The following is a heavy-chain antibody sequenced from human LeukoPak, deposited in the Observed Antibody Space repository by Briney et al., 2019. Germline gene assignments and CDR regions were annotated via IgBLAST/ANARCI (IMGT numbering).Heavy chain of an antibody. D-gene: IGHD3-3*01. V-gene: IGHV3-74*01. Sequence: GGSLRLSCAASGFTSSINWMSWVRQAPGKGLVWVSRINSDGSSTSYADSVKGRFTISRDNAKNTLYLQMNSLRAEDTAVYYCASSTRPYYDFWSGYSYYYYYGMDVWGQGTTVTVSS. CDR1: GFTSSINW. CDR3: ASSTRPYYDFWSGYSYYYYYGMDV. J-gene: IGHJ6*02. CDR2: INSDGSST.